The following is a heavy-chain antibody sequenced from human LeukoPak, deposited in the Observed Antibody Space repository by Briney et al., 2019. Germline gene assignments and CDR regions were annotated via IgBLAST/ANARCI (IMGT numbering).Heavy chain of an antibody. D-gene: IGHD1-1*01. CDR3: ARWVHPYGMDV. CDR2: VWYDGSSQ. Sequence: GGSLRLSCVPSGFSFSNYAMSWVRQAPGEGLAWVALVWYDGSSQYYADSVKGRFTISRDNSKNTLYLQMNSLRAEDTAVYYCARWVHPYGMDVWGQGTTVTVSS. V-gene: IGHV3-33*08. J-gene: IGHJ6*02. CDR1: GFSFSNYA.